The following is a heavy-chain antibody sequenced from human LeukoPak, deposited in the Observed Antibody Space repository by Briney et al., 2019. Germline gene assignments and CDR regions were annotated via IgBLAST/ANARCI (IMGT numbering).Heavy chain of an antibody. Sequence: GRSLRLSCTASGFTFGGYAMTWVRQAPGKGLEWVGFIRSKAYGGTTEYAASVKGRFTLSRDDSKSIAYLQMNSLKTEDTAVYYCTRAIEGAFDIWGQGTMVTVSS. J-gene: IGHJ3*02. CDR2: IRSKAYGGTT. CDR3: TRAIEGAFDI. V-gene: IGHV3-49*04. CDR1: GFTFGGYA.